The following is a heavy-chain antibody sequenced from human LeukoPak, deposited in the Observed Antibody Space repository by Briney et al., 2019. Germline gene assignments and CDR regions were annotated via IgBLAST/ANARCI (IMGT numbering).Heavy chain of an antibody. Sequence: GASVKVSCKASGYTFTSYDINWVRQATGQGLELMGWMNPNSGNTGYAQKFQGRVTMTRNTSISTAYMELSSLRSEDTAVYYCARGPYYYDSSGPEGFDPWGQGTLVTVSS. CDR3: ARGPYYYDSSGPEGFDP. CDR1: GYTFTSYD. J-gene: IGHJ5*02. CDR2: MNPNSGNT. D-gene: IGHD3-22*01. V-gene: IGHV1-8*01.